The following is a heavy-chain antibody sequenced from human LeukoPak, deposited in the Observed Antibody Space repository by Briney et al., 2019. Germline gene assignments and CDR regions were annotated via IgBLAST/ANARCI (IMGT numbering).Heavy chain of an antibody. D-gene: IGHD4-17*01. CDR1: GFTFSSYG. CDR3: AKFDYGDQGYYFDY. V-gene: IGHV3-30*18. CDR2: ISYDGSNK. Sequence: GGSLRLSCAASGFTFSSYGMHWVRQAPGKGLEWVAVISYDGSNKYYADSVKGRFTISRDNSKNTLYLQMNSLRAEDTAVYYCAKFDYGDQGYYFDYWGQGTLVTVSS. J-gene: IGHJ4*02.